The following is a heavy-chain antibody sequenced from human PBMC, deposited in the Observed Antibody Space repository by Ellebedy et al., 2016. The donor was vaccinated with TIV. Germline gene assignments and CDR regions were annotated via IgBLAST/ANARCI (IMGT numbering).Heavy chain of an antibody. CDR2: MYTNGNS. J-gene: IGHJ6*02. CDR3: AAFYYESSGYYSSYYYGMDV. Sequence: MPSETLSLTCTVSGGSISNHYCVWIRQPAGKGLEWIGRMYTNGNSNYNPSLRSRVTMSVDTHKNQFSLKLSSVTAADTAVYYCAAFYYESSGYYSSYYYGMDVWGQGTTVTVPS. CDR1: GGSISNHY. V-gene: IGHV4-4*07. D-gene: IGHD3-22*01.